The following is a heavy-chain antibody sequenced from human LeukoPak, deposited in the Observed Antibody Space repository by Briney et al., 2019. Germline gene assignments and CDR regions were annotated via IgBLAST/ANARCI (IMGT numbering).Heavy chain of an antibody. CDR1: GYTFTSYG. CDR2: ISAYNGNT. D-gene: IGHD6-19*01. J-gene: IGHJ6*02. V-gene: IGHV1-18*01. CDR3: ARDLVGRNSGWYSYGMDV. Sequence: ASVKVSCKASGYTFTSYGISWVRQAPGQGLEWMGWISAYNGNTNYAQKLQGRVTMTTDTSTSTAYMELRSLRSDDTAVYYCARDLVGRNSGWYSYGMDVWGQGTTVTVSS.